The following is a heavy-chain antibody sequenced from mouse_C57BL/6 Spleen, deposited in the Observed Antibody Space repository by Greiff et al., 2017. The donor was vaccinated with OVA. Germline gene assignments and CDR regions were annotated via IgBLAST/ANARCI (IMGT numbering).Heavy chain of an antibody. CDR2: ISDGGSYT. CDR1: GFTFSSYA. V-gene: IGHV5-4*01. D-gene: IGHD1-1*01. CDR3: AREYYYGSSYAMDY. J-gene: IGHJ4*01. Sequence: EVLLVESGGGLVKPGGSLKLSCAASGFTFSSYAMSWVRQTPEKRLEWVATISDGGSYTYYPDNVKGRFTISRDNAKNNLYLQMSHLKSEDTAMDYCAREYYYGSSYAMDYWGQGTSVTVSS.